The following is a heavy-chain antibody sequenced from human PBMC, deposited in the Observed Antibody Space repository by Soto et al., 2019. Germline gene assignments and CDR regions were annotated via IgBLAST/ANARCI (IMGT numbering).Heavy chain of an antibody. D-gene: IGHD1-1*01. Sequence: PSETLSLTCTVSGGSIGIYYWNWIRQFPGKGLEWIGNIYYSGNTIYNPSLKRRVTISLDTSKNQVSLKLSSVTAADTAIYFCARYNDNSHFDYWGQGTLVTVSS. CDR3: ARYNDNSHFDY. J-gene: IGHJ4*02. CDR1: GGSIGIYY. CDR2: IYYSGNT. V-gene: IGHV4-59*08.